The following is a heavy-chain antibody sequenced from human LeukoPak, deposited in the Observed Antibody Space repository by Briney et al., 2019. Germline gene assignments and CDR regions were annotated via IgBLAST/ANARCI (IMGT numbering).Heavy chain of an antibody. V-gene: IGHV4-31*03. D-gene: IGHD3-22*01. Sequence: SETLSLTCTVSGASFSSGDQCWNWIRQSPGKGLEWIGSIHPSGRLYNNPYLESRVTISIDTSKNQFSLNLNSVTAADTAVYFCSRGLDSRKLGYWGQGTLVTVSS. CDR2: IHPSGRL. CDR3: SRGLDSRKLGY. CDR1: GASFSSGDQC. J-gene: IGHJ4*02.